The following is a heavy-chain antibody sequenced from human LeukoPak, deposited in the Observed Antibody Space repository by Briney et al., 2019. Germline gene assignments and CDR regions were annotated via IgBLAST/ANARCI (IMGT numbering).Heavy chain of an antibody. J-gene: IGHJ5*02. CDR2: IYYSGST. D-gene: IGHD3-10*01. V-gene: IGHV4-59*08. CDR1: GGSISSYY. Sequence: PSETLSLTCTVSGGSISSYYWSWIRQPPGKGLEWIGYIYYSGSTNYNPSLKSRVTISVDTSKNQFSLKLSSVTAADTAVYYCARLLRITMVGGGEVNWFDPWGQGTLVTVSS. CDR3: ARLLRITMVGGGEVNWFDP.